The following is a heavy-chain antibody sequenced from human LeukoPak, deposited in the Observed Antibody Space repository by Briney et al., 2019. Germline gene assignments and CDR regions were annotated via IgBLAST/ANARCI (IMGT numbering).Heavy chain of an antibody. D-gene: IGHD1-1*01. CDR2: ISSTGSYI. CDR1: GFTFSSYS. V-gene: IGHV3-21*01. CDR3: TRVAQSGPTGWFDP. J-gene: IGHJ5*02. Sequence: PGGSLRLSCAASGFTFSSYSMNWVRQAPGKGLEWVSSISSTGSYIYYADSVKGRFTISRDNPGNVFYLQMDSLRAEDTAVYYCTRVAQSGPTGWFDPWGQGTPVTVSS.